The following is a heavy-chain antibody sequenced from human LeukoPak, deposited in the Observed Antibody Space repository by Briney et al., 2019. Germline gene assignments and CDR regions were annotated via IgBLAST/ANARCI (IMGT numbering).Heavy chain of an antibody. D-gene: IGHD3-10*01. Sequence: GGSLRLSCAASGFTVSSNYMSWVRQAPGKGLEWVSVIYSGGSTYYADSVKGRFTISRDNSKNTLYLQMNSLRAEDTAVYYCARDLVGLYYGSGSRHAFDIWGQGTMVTVSS. CDR1: GFTVSSNY. J-gene: IGHJ3*02. CDR3: ARDLVGLYYGSGSRHAFDI. V-gene: IGHV3-53*01. CDR2: IYSGGST.